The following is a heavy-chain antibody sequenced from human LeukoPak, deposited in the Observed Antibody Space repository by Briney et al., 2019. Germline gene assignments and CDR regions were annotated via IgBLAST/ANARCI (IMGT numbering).Heavy chain of an antibody. CDR3: ARVAYTASGSYMDG. D-gene: IGHD3-10*01. CDR2: IYYSGGT. CDR1: GASHRSYY. Sequence: SETLCLIRTVSGASHRSYYWSWVPQPPGKGLECMGYIYYSGGTNCNPSLKSRVTISVDPSKNQFSLNLMSVNAADPAVYYCARVAYTASGSYMDGWGKGTTVTVSS. J-gene: IGHJ6*03. V-gene: IGHV4-59*01.